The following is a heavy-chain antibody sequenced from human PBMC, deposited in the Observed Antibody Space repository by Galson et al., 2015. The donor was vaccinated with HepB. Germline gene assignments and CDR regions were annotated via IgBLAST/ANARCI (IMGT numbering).Heavy chain of an antibody. CDR1: GFTFSSYW. CDR3: GKMARYSSSCDAFDI. D-gene: IGHD6-13*01. J-gene: IGHJ3*02. CDR2: ISSDGGGT. Sequence: SLRLSCAASGFTFSSYWMHWVRQAPGKGLEYVSAISSDGGGTYYADSVKGRFTTSRDNSKNTLYLQMSSLRAEDTAVYYCGKMARYSSSCDAFDIWGQGTMVTVSS. V-gene: IGHV3-64D*06.